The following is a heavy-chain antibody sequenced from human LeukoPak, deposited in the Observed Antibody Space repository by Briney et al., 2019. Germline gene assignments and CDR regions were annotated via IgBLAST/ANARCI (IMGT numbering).Heavy chain of an antibody. V-gene: IGHV1-69*13. CDR3: ARDFEEVGATAGMDV. CDR2: IIPIFGTA. J-gene: IGHJ6*02. CDR1: GGTFSSYA. Sequence: SVKVPCKASGGTFSSYAISWVRQAPGQGLEWMGGIIPIFGTANYAQKFQGRVTITADESMSTAYMELSSLRSEDTAVYYCARDFEEVGATAGMDVWGQGTTVTVSS. D-gene: IGHD1-26*01.